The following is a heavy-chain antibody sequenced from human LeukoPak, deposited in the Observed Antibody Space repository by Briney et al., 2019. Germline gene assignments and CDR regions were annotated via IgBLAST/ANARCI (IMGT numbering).Heavy chain of an antibody. CDR1: GFTFTNYA. CDR3: ARHNSGWYAARGGRQLDY. D-gene: IGHD6-19*01. CDR2: ITGGGSSS. V-gene: IGHV3-23*01. J-gene: IGHJ4*02. Sequence: GGSLRLSCAASGFTFTNYAMSWVRQAPGKGLEWVSTITGGGSSSYYADSVKGGFTISRDNSKNTVYLQMNSLRAEDTAVYYCARHNSGWYAARGGRQLDYWGQGTLVTVSS.